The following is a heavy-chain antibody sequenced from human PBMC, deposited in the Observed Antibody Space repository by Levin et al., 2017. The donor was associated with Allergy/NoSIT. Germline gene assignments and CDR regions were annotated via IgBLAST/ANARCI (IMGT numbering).Heavy chain of an antibody. CDR1: GFTVSSNY. CDR2: IYSGGST. J-gene: IGHJ1*01. Sequence: PGESLKISCAASGFTVSSNYMSWVRQAPGKGLEWVSVIYSGGSTYYADSVKGRFTISRDNSKNTLYLQMNSLRAEDTAVYYCARDDPQGYFQHWGQGTLVTVSS. CDR3: ARDDPQGYFQH. V-gene: IGHV3-53*01.